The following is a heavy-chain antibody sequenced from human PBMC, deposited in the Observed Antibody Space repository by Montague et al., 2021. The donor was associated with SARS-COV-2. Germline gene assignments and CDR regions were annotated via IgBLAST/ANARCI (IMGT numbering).Heavy chain of an antibody. D-gene: IGHD1-1*01. CDR2: VHYTGST. CDR3: ARAQNTCFIANCVNYFEV. V-gene: IGHV4-59*01. CDR1: GGPISSYY. Sequence: SETLSLTCEVSGGPISSYYWSWIRQSPGKGLEWIGYVHYTGSTKYNPSLKTRATLSLDTPKNHFSLKLSSVTAADTAVYYCARAQNTCFIANCVNYFEVWGLGDLVTVSS. J-gene: IGHJ4*02.